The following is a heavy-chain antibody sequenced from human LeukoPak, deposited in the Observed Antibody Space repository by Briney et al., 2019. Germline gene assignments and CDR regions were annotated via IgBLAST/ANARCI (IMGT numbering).Heavy chain of an antibody. CDR3: ARGLRQVYFDY. D-gene: IGHD5-12*01. V-gene: IGHV4-61*02. Sequence: PSQTLSLTCTVSGGSISSSSYFWSWIRQPAGKGLEWIGRIYTSGSTNYNPSLKSRVTMSVDTSKNQFSLKLSSVTAADTAVYYCARGLRQVYFDYWGQGTLVTVSS. CDR2: IYTSGST. CDR1: GGSISSSSYF. J-gene: IGHJ4*02.